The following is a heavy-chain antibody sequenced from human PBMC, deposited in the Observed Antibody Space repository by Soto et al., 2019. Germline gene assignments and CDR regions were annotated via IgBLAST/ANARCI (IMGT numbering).Heavy chain of an antibody. CDR3: ARSGSTRKPPYYFDY. CDR2: INHSGST. V-gene: IGHV4-34*01. D-gene: IGHD2-2*01. J-gene: IGHJ4*02. Sequence: SETLSLTCAVYGGSFSGYYWSWIRQPPGKGLEWIGEINHSGSTNYNPSLKSRVTISVDTSKNQFSLKLSSVTAADTAVYYCARSGSTRKPPYYFDYWGQGTLVTVSS. CDR1: GGSFSGYY.